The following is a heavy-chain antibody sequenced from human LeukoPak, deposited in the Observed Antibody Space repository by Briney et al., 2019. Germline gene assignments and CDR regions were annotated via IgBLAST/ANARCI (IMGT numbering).Heavy chain of an antibody. Sequence: PSETLSLTCTVSGGSISSYYWSWIRQPPGKGLEWIGYIYYSGSTNYNPSLKSRVTISVDTSKNQFSLKLSSVTAADTAVYYCARAEDDFWSGYFFPFDPWGQGTLVTVSS. D-gene: IGHD3-3*01. V-gene: IGHV4-59*01. CDR3: ARAEDDFWSGYFFPFDP. CDR2: IYYSGST. CDR1: GGSISSYY. J-gene: IGHJ5*02.